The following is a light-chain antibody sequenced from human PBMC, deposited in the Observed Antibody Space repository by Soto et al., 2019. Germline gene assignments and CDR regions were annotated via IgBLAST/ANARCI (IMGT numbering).Light chain of an antibody. Sequence: QSVLTQPPSVSAAPGQKVTISCSGSTSNIGNNYVSWYQQLPGTAPKLLIYDNNNRPSGIPDRFSGSKSGTSATLGITGRHTGDEADYYCATWDSSLSAAFFGGGTKLTVL. CDR1: TSNIGNNY. J-gene: IGLJ2*01. CDR2: DNN. CDR3: ATWDSSLSAAF. V-gene: IGLV1-51*01.